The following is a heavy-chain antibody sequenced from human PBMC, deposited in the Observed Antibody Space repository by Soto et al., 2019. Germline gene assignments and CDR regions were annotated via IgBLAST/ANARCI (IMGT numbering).Heavy chain of an antibody. Sequence: GGSLRLSCAASGFTFSNYGMHGVRQAPGKGREGVAVISYDGSKKYYADSVKGRFTISRDNSKNTLYLQMNSLRAEDTAVYYCAKDLGSGSYLFDAFDIWGQGTMVTVSS. V-gene: IGHV3-30*18. CDR3: AKDLGSGSYLFDAFDI. J-gene: IGHJ3*02. D-gene: IGHD1-26*01. CDR2: ISYDGSKK. CDR1: GFTFSNYG.